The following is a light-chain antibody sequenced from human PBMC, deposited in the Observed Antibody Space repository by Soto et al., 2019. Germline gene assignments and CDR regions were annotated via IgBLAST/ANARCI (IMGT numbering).Light chain of an antibody. J-gene: IGKJ1*01. CDR3: QQYNSSSRT. V-gene: IGKV1-5*03. CDR2: KAS. Sequence: DIQMTQSPSTLSASVGDRVTITCRASQSISSSLAWYQQKPGKAPNLLIYKASSLESGVPSRLSGSGSGTEFTLTISSLQPDDFATYYCQQYNSSSRTFGQGTKVDIX. CDR1: QSISSS.